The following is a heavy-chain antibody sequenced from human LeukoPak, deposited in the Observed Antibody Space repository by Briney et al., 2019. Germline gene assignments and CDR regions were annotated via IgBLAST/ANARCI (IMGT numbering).Heavy chain of an antibody. CDR1: GGSISSYY. CDR3: ARDRSSGWQGVFDI. CDR2: IYYSGST. J-gene: IGHJ3*02. Sequence: KPSETLSLTCTVSGGSISSYYWSWIRQPPGKGLEWIGYIYYSGSTNYNPSLKSRVTISVDTSKNQFSLKLSSVTAADTAVYYCARDRSSGWQGVFDIWGQGTMVTVSS. D-gene: IGHD6-19*01. V-gene: IGHV4-59*01.